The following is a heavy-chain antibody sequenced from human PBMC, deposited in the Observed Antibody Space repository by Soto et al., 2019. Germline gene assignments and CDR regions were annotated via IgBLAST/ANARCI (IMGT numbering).Heavy chain of an antibody. V-gene: IGHV3-11*01. D-gene: IGHD6-25*01. CDR2: ISSSGSTI. CDR3: ARDNDGAAPGDYYYYYMDV. Sequence: QVQLVESGGGLVKPGGSLRLSCAASGFTFSDYYMSWIRQAPGKGLEWVSYISSSGSTIYYADSVTGRFTISRDNAKNSLYLQINSLRAEDTSVYYGARDNDGAAPGDYYYYYMDVWGKGTTVTVSS. CDR1: GFTFSDYY. J-gene: IGHJ6*03.